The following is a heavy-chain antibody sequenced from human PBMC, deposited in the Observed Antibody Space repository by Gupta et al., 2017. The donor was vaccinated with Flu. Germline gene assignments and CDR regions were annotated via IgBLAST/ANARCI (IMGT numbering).Heavy chain of an antibody. CDR2: ISYDGSNK. D-gene: IGHD5-18*01. CDR3: AKGGRGYSYGPKDYFDY. V-gene: IGHV3-30*18. J-gene: IGHJ4*02. Sequence: WVRQAPGKGLEWVAGISYDGSNKYYADSVKGRFTISRDNSTNTLYLQMNSLRAEDTAVYYCAKGGRGYSYGPKDYFDYWGPGTLVSDSS.